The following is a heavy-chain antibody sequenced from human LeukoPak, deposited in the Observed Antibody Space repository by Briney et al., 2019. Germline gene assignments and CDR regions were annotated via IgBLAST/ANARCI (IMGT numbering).Heavy chain of an antibody. CDR1: GFTFSSYG. CDR3: ARVGSYRAYYFDY. D-gene: IGHD3-16*02. Sequence: PGGSLRLSCAASGFTFSSYGMNWVRQAPGKGLEWVSSISSSSSYIYYADSVKGRFAISRDNAKNSLYLQTNSLRAEDTAVYYCARVGSYRAYYFDYWGQGTLVTVSS. V-gene: IGHV3-21*01. J-gene: IGHJ4*02. CDR2: ISSSSSYI.